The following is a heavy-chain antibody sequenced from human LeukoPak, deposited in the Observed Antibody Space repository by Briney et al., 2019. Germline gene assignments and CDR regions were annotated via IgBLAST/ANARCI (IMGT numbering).Heavy chain of an antibody. Sequence: GGSLRLSCAASGFTFSSYEMNWVRQAPGKGLEWVGCIKSKTNGGTTDYAAPVKGRFTISRDDSKNMLYLQMNSLKTEDTAIYYCTTEAGYSSSWYASWGRGTLVTVSS. CDR2: IKSKTNGGTT. D-gene: IGHD6-13*01. CDR3: TTEAGYSSSWYAS. J-gene: IGHJ5*01. V-gene: IGHV3-15*07. CDR1: GFTFSSYE.